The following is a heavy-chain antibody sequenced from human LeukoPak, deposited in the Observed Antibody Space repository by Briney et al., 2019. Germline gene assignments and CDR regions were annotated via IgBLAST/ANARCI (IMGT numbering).Heavy chain of an antibody. V-gene: IGHV5-51*01. D-gene: IGHD3-10*01. J-gene: IGHJ4*02. CDR2: IYPGDSDT. Sequence: GESLKISCQGSGYLFANYWIGWVRQVPGKGLEWMGIIYPGDSDTIYSPSFQGQVTISADKSINTAYLQWSSLKASDTAMYYCGSSYGSGTYFGTESPYYFDYWGQGTLVTVSS. CDR3: GSSYGSGTYFGTESPYYFDY. CDR1: GYLFANYW.